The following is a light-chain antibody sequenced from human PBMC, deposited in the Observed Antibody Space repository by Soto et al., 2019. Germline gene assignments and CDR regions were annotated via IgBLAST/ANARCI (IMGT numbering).Light chain of an antibody. V-gene: IGKV3-20*01. CDR1: QTVSITY. CDR2: GAS. Sequence: VLTQSPGTLSLSPGESATLSCRASQTVSITYLTWYQQKPGQAPRLLIFGASKRATGIPDRFSGSESGTDFTLTISRLEPEDFAVYYCQQYGSSPFTFGPGTKVDIK. CDR3: QQYGSSPFT. J-gene: IGKJ3*01.